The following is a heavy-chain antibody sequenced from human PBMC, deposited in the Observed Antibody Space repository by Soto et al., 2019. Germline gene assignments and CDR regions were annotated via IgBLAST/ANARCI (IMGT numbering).Heavy chain of an antibody. J-gene: IGHJ3*02. D-gene: IGHD5-12*01. V-gene: IGHV3-21*01. CDR2: ISGSGTSM. Sequence: GGSLRLSCAASGFTFISHTMNWVRRAPGKGLECVASISGSGTSMYYADSVQGRFTISRDNAKKSLYLQMSSLRAEDTAVYYCARGRYSVYNFDGLDIWGQGTMVTVSS. CDR3: ARGRYSVYNFDGLDI. CDR1: GFTFISHT.